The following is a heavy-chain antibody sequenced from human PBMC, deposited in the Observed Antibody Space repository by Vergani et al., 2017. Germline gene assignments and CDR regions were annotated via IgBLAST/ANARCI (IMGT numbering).Heavy chain of an antibody. J-gene: IGHJ4*02. D-gene: IGHD6-13*01. CDR1: GGSISSGGYS. Sequence: QVQLQQWGAGLLKPSETLSLTCAVSGGSISSGGYSWSWIRQPPGKGLEWIGYIYHSGSTYYNPSLKSRVTISVDRSKNQFSLKLSSVTAADTAVYYCARGQLREPNKLSGTVFDYWGQGTLVTASS. CDR3: ARGQLREPNKLSGTVFDY. CDR2: IYHSGST. V-gene: IGHV4-30-2*01.